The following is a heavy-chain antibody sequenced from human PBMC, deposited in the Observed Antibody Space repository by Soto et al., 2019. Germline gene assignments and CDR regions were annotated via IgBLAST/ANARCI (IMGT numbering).Heavy chain of an antibody. CDR2: IWYDGSNK. Sequence: GGSLRLSCAASGFTFSSYGMHWVRQAPGKGLEWVAVIWYDGSNKYYADSVKGRFTISRDNSKNTLYLQMNSLRAEDTAVYYCARARYSSSWFSSKPLDYWGQGTLVTVSS. D-gene: IGHD6-13*01. CDR1: GFTFSSYG. J-gene: IGHJ4*02. V-gene: IGHV3-33*01. CDR3: ARARYSSSWFSSKPLDY.